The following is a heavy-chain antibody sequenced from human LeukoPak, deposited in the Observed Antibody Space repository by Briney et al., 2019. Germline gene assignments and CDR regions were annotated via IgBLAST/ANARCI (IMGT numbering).Heavy chain of an antibody. CDR2: IYYSGST. V-gene: IGHV4-59*01. CDR1: GGSISSYY. Sequence: PSETLSLTXTVSGGSISSYYWSWIRQPPGKGLEWSGYIYYSGSTNYNPSLKSRVTISVDTSKNQFSLKLSSVTAADPGVYYCARDPSIAAAGPLFDYWGQGTLVTGSS. D-gene: IGHD6-13*01. J-gene: IGHJ4*02. CDR3: ARDPSIAAAGPLFDY.